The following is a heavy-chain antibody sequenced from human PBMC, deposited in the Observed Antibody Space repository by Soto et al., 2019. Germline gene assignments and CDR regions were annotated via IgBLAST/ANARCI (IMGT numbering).Heavy chain of an antibody. CDR1: EGTSRSLG. CDR2: IYYSGST. CDR3: ARDSYGDSLDY. D-gene: IGHD4-17*01. V-gene: IGHV4-59*11. J-gene: IGHJ4*02. Sequence: PLEIKRHPNTVAEGTSRSLGGSWIRQTPGKGLECIGYIYYSGSTNYNPSLKSRVTISVDTSKNQFSLKLTSVTAADTAVYYCARDSYGDSLDYWGQGTLVTVSS.